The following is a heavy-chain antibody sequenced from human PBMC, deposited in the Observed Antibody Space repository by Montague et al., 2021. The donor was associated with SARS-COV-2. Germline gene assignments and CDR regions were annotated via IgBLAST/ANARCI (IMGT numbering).Heavy chain of an antibody. V-gene: IGHV4-59*01. J-gene: IGHJ6*03. CDR2: LYYGGST. Sequence: SETLSLTCTVSGGSISSYYWSWIRQPPGKGLEWIGYLYYGGSTNXNPSLKSRVTISVDTSKNQFSLRLNSVTAADTAVYYCARRPPGYRYFYYLDVWGKGTTVTVSS. D-gene: IGHD1-1*01. CDR3: ARRPPGYRYFYYLDV. CDR1: GGSISSYY.